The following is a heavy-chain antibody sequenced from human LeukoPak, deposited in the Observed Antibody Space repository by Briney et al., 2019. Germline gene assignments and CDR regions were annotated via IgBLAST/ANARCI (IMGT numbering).Heavy chain of an antibody. CDR2: INHSGST. D-gene: IGHD3-10*01. J-gene: IGHJ4*02. V-gene: IGHV4-34*01. CDR3: ARDNLYGSGSYDY. Sequence: SETLSLTCGVYGGSFSGYYWSWIRQPPGKGLEWIGEINHSGSTNYNASLKSRVTISVDTSKNQFSLKLSSVTAADTAVYYCARDNLYGSGSYDYWGQGTLVTVSS. CDR1: GGSFSGYY.